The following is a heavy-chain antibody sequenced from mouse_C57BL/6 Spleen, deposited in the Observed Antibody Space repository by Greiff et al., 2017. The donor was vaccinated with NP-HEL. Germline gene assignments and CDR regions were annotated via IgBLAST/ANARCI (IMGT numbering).Heavy chain of an antibody. D-gene: IGHD1-3*01. CDR3: ARKDILYVYYAMDY. J-gene: IGHJ4*01. CDR1: GYTFTDYY. Sequence: EVQLQQSGPELVKPGASVKISCKASGYTFTDYYMNWVKQSHGKSLEWIGDINPNNGGTSYNQKFKGKATLTVDKSSSTAYMELRSLTSEDSAVYYCARKDILYVYYAMDYWGQGTSVTVSS. V-gene: IGHV1-26*01. CDR2: INPNNGGT.